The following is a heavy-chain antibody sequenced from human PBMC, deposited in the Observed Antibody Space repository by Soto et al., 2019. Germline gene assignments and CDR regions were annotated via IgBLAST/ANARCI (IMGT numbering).Heavy chain of an antibody. D-gene: IGHD2-15*01. CDR3: VRTSLVVAAATREDF. V-gene: IGHV3-74*01. J-gene: IGHJ4*02. Sequence: EVQLVESGGGLVQPGGSLRLSCAASGVTFSSYWMHWVRQAPGKGLVWVSRSNSDGSSTSYADSVKGRFTISRDNAKNTLYLQMNSLRAEDTAVYYCVRTSLVVAAATREDFWGQGTLVTVSS. CDR2: SNSDGSST. CDR1: GVTFSSYW.